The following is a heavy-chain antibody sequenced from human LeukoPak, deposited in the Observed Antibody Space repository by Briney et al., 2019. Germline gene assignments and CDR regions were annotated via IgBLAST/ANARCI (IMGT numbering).Heavy chain of an antibody. CDR3: ARAGESGYYRGFWFDP. CDR2: IYYSGST. V-gene: IGHV4-59*01. D-gene: IGHD3-3*01. Sequence: SETLSLTCTVSGGSISSYYWSWIRQPPGKGLEWIGYIYYSGSTNYNPSLKSRVTISVDTSKNQFSLKLSSVTAADTAVYYCARAGESGYYRGFWFDPWGQGTLVTVSS. J-gene: IGHJ5*02. CDR1: GGSISSYY.